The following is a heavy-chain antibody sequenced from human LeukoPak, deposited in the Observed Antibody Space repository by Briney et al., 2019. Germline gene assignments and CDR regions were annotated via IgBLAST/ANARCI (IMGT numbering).Heavy chain of an antibody. J-gene: IGHJ5*02. D-gene: IGHD3-9*01. CDR2: FDPEDAET. Sequence: ASVKVSCTVSGYTLTELSMHWVRQGPGKGLEWMGGFDPEDAETIYAQKFQGRVTLTEDTSTDTAYMELSSLRSEDTAVYYCAIEGSKSRYFDWLQTWGQGTPVTVSS. CDR1: GYTLTELS. V-gene: IGHV1-24*01. CDR3: AIEGSKSRYFDWLQT.